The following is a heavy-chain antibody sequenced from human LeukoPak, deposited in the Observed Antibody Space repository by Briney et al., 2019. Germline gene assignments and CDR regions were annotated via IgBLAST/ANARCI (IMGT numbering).Heavy chain of an antibody. J-gene: IGHJ6*02. Sequence: GGSLRLSCAASGFTFSDYYMSWIRPAPGKGLEWVSYISSSGSTIYYADSVKGRFTISRDNAKNSLYLQMNSLRAKDTAVYYCARGGELDYYYYYGMDVWGQGTTVTVSS. V-gene: IGHV3-11*01. CDR2: ISSSGSTI. CDR3: ARGGELDYYYYYGMDV. CDR1: GFTFSDYY. D-gene: IGHD3-3*02.